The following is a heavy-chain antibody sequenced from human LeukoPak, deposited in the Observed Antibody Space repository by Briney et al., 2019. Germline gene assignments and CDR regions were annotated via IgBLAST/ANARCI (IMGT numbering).Heavy chain of an antibody. J-gene: IGHJ4*02. CDR2: IGGSGGDT. Sequence: PGGSLRLSCAASGFTFNNFAMTWVRQAPGKGLQWVSAIGGSGGDTYYAAAVKGRFIISRDNSKNMLYLQMNSLRGEDTAVYYCTKDWSASYWGQGTLVAVSS. CDR3: TKDWSASY. CDR1: GFTFNNFA. V-gene: IGHV3-23*01.